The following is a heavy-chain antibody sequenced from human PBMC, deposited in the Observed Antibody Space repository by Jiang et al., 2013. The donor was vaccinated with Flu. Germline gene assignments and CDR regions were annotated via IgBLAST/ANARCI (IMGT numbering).Heavy chain of an antibody. D-gene: IGHD2-15*01. CDR3: ATIRGYCGGGSCYSALDY. J-gene: IGHJ4*02. CDR1: GYTFTSFD. Sequence: VQLVESGAEVKKPGASVKVSCKASGYTFTSFDINWVRQATGQGLEWMGWMNPNSGNTGYAQKFQGRVTMTRNTSISTAYMELSSLRSEDTAVYYCATIRGYCGGGSCYSALDYWGPGNPTHRLL. CDR2: MNPNSGNT. V-gene: IGHV1-8*01.